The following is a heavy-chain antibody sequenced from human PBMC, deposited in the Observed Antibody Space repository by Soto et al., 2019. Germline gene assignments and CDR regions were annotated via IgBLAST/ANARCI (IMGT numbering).Heavy chain of an antibody. V-gene: IGHV3-21*01. CDR1: GFTFSSYS. CDR2: ISSSSYI. J-gene: IGHJ3*02. D-gene: IGHD3-22*01. CDR3: ARDRSPYTYYYDSSGYRGYAFDI. Sequence: PGGSLRLSCAASGFTFSSYSMNWVRQAPGKGLEWVSSISSSSYIYYADSVKGRFTISRDNAKNSLYLQMNSLRAEDTAVYYCARDRSPYTYYYDSSGYRGYAFDIWGQGTMVTVSS.